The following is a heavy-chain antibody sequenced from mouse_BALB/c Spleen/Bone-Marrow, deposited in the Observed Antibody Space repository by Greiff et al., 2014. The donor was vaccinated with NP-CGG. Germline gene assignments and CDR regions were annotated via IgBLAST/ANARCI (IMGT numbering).Heavy chain of an antibody. Sequence: VKLQESGPGLVAPSQSLSITCTVSGFSVTSYGVSWVRQPPGKGLEWLGVIWGDGSTNYHSALISRLSISKDNSESQVLLKLNSLQTDDTATYYCAKQEGFSYAMDYWGQGTSVTVSS. CDR3: AKQEGFSYAMDY. V-gene: IGHV2-3*01. CDR2: IWGDGST. CDR1: GFSVTSYG. J-gene: IGHJ4*01.